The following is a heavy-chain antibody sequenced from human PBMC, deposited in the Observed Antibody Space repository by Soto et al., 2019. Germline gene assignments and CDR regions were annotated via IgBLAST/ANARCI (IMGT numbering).Heavy chain of an antibody. J-gene: IGHJ6*02. D-gene: IGHD1-26*01. CDR1: GFPFTGYA. CDR3: AGEPKGGAYDMDV. V-gene: IGHV3-23*01. CDR2: ISGHGDAT. Sequence: EVQLLESGGGLVQPGGSLRLSCAASGFPFTGYAMSWVRQAPGKGLEWVSAISGHGDATFYADSVKGRFTISRDNSKNTLFLQMNGLRAEDTAVYYCAGEPKGGAYDMDVWGQGTTVTVSS.